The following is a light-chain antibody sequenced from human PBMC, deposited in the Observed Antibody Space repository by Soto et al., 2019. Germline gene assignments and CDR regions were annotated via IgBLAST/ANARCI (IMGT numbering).Light chain of an antibody. CDR1: QSVSSY. Sequence: ELVWTQSPATLSLSPGERATLSCRASQSVSSYLAWYQQKPGQAPRLLIYDASNRATGIPARFSGSGSGTDFTLTISSLEPEDFAVYYCQQRSNWPPITFGQGTKVDIK. CDR2: DAS. CDR3: QQRSNWPPIT. J-gene: IGKJ1*01. V-gene: IGKV3-11*01.